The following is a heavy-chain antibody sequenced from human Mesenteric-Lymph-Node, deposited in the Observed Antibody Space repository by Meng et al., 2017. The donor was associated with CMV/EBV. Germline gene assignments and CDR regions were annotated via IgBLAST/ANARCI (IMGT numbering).Heavy chain of an antibody. D-gene: IGHD3-9*01. Sequence: VRFLQWGAGLFKPSGTRSFPCAVYGGSFSGYYWNWIRQSPEKGLEWIGEINHSGSTTYNPSFTSRIIISVDTSTNQISLNMSSVTAADTAVYYCARGSSYDILTGYFDYWGQGALVTVSS. J-gene: IGHJ4*02. CDR3: ARGSSYDILTGYFDY. CDR1: GGSFSGYY. CDR2: INHSGST. V-gene: IGHV4-34*01.